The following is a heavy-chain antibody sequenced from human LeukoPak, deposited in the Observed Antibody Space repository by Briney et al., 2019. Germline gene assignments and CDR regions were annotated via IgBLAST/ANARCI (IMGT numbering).Heavy chain of an antibody. CDR2: IWYDGSNK. V-gene: IGHV3-33*01. J-gene: IGHJ6*02. D-gene: IGHD3-22*01. CDR3: ARALPITMIVVVYPGGMDV. CDR1: GFTFSSYG. Sequence: GGSLRLSCAASGFTFSSYGMHWVRQAPGKGLEWVAVIWYDGSNKYYADSVKGRFTISRDNSKNTLYLQMNSLRAEDTAVYYCARALPITMIVVVYPGGMDVWGQGTTVTVSS.